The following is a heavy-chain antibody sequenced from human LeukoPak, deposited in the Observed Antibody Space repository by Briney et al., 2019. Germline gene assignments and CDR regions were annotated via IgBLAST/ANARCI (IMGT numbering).Heavy chain of an antibody. CDR1: GFTFSTYA. D-gene: IGHD1-26*01. CDR2: ISGTGGST. V-gene: IGHV3-23*01. J-gene: IGHJ5*02. Sequence: QTGGSLRLSCAASGFTFSTYAMTWVCQAPGKGLEWVSLISGTGGSTYYADSVKGRFTISRDNSKNTLYLQMNSLRAEDTAVYYCAKDYEPLVGVHRWGDWFDPWGQGTLVTVSS. CDR3: AKDYEPLVGVHRWGDWFDP.